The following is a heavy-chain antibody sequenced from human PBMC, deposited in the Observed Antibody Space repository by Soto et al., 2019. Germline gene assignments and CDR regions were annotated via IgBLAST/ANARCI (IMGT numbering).Heavy chain of an antibody. Sequence: QVQLVQSGAEVKKPGSSVKVSCKASGGTFSSYAISWVRQAPGQGLEWMGGIIPIFGTANYAQKFQGRVTIPADESTSTAYMELSSLRSEDTAVYYCAREGKDYVWGSYRPLYGMDVWGQGTTVTVSS. CDR1: GGTFSSYA. J-gene: IGHJ6*02. CDR2: IIPIFGTA. CDR3: AREGKDYVWGSYRPLYGMDV. D-gene: IGHD3-16*02. V-gene: IGHV1-69*12.